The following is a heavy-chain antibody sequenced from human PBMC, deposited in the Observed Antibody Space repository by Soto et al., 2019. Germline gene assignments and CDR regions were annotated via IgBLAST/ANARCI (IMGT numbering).Heavy chain of an antibody. Sequence: ASVKVSCKASGYTFTSYGISWVRQAPGQGLEWMGWISAYNGNTNYAQKLQGRVTMTTDTSTSTAYMELRSLRSDDTAVYYCARVRFLEWLWETCYYCGMDVWGKGTTVTVSS. V-gene: IGHV1-18*01. J-gene: IGHJ6*04. CDR2: ISAYNGNT. D-gene: IGHD3-3*01. CDR1: GYTFTSYG. CDR3: ARVRFLEWLWETCYYCGMDV.